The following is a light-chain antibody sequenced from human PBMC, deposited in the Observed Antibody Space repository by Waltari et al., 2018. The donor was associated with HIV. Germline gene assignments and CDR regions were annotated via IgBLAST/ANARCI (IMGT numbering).Light chain of an antibody. CDR2: GAS. Sequence: EIVMTQSPATLSVSPGERATLSCRANQSVSSNLAWYQQKPGQAPRLLIYGASTRAAGIPARFSGSGSGTEFILTISSLQSEDFAVYYCHQYNNWPLFTFGPGTKVDIK. V-gene: IGKV3-15*01. CDR1: QSVSSN. CDR3: HQYNNWPLFT. J-gene: IGKJ3*01.